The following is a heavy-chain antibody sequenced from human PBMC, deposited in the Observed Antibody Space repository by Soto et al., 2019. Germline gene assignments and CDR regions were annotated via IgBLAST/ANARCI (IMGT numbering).Heavy chain of an antibody. Sequence: QLQLQESGPGLVKPSETLSLTCTVSGGSISSSSYYWGWIRQPPGKGLEWIGSIYYSGSTYYNPSLKSRVTISVDTSKNQFSLKLSSVTAADTAVYYCARHMPGSPYSSSQGWFDPWGQGTLVTVSS. CDR1: GGSISSSSYY. D-gene: IGHD6-13*01. CDR3: ARHMPGSPYSSSQGWFDP. CDR2: IYYSGST. V-gene: IGHV4-39*01. J-gene: IGHJ5*02.